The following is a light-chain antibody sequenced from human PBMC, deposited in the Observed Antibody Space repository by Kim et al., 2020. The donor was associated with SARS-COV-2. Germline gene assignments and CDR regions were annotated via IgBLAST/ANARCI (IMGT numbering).Light chain of an antibody. CDR2: GAS. CDR3: QQYYGSPT. CDR1: QRVSGSY. V-gene: IGKV3-20*01. J-gene: IGKJ1*01. Sequence: LSPGERATRSCRASQRVSGSYLAWYQQKPGQAPRLLISGASTRATGIPDRFSGSGSGTDFTLAISRLEPEDSAVYYCQQYYGSPTFGQGTKVDIK.